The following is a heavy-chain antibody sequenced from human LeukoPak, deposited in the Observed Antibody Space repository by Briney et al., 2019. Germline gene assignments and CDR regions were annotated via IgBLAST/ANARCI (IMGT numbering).Heavy chain of an antibody. CDR1: GYTFTSYD. D-gene: IGHD5-18*01. Sequence: ASVKVSCKASGYTFTSYDISWVRQAPGQGLEWMGWINPKNGDTHYAQDFLGRVTMTRDTSISTAYMELSRLTSDDTAVYYCARDGRLRNGYDNFYIWGQGTLVTVSS. J-gene: IGHJ4*02. CDR3: ARDGRLRNGYDNFYI. CDR2: INPKNGDT. V-gene: IGHV1-2*02.